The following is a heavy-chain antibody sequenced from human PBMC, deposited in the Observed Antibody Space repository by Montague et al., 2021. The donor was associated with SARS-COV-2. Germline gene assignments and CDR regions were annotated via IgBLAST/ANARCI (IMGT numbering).Heavy chain of an antibody. Sequence: SETLSLTYAISGGSFSNYYWSWIRQPPGKGLEWIGEVNQSGTTIYNPSVKSGVTISEDASKNQFYLRLNSVTAADTAVYYCARGRRAVVVPGAGPAGRAFDIWGQGTMVTVSS. CDR2: VNQSGTT. CDR3: ARGRRAVVVPGAGPAGRAFDI. V-gene: IGHV4-34*01. J-gene: IGHJ3*02. CDR1: GGSFSNYY. D-gene: IGHD2-2*01.